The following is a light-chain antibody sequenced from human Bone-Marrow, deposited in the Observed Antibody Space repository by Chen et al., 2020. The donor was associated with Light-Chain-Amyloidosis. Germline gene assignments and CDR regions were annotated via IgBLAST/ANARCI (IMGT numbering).Light chain of an antibody. Sequence: SYVLTQPSSVSVAPGQTATIACGGNNIGSTSVHWYQQTPGQAPLLVVYDDSDRPSGIPERVSGSRAGNTATRPSSSVEAGEEADEYCQVRETSSDRPVFGGGTKLTVL. CDR1: NIGSTS. CDR3: QVRETSSDRPV. J-gene: IGLJ3*02. V-gene: IGLV3-21*02. CDR2: DDS.